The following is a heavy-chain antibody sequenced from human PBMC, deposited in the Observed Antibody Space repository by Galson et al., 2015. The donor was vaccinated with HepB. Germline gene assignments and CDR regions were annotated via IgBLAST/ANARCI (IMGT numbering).Heavy chain of an antibody. Sequence: PALVKPTQTLTLTCTFSGFSLSASTMCVSWIRQPPGKALEWLARIDWDDDKYYNTSLKTRLTISKDTSKNEVVLRMTNMDPVDTATYFCARLLLRRGYDSGDAFDFWGQGSMVIVSS. D-gene: IGHD3-3*01. CDR3: ARLLLRRGYDSGDAFDF. J-gene: IGHJ3*01. V-gene: IGHV2-70*11. CDR1: GFSLSASTMC. CDR2: IDWDDDK.